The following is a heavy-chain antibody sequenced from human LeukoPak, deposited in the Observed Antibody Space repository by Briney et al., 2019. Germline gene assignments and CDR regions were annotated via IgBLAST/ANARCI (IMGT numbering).Heavy chain of an antibody. CDR3: ARDRPYSSSWYGYYMDV. Sequence: ASVKVSCKSSGYTFTSYGISWVRPAPGQGLEGVGWISAYNGNTNYAQKLQGRVTMTTDTSTSTAYMELRSLRSDDTAVYYCARDRPYSSSWYGYYMDVWGKGTTVTVSS. V-gene: IGHV1-18*01. CDR2: ISAYNGNT. CDR1: GYTFTSYG. J-gene: IGHJ6*03. D-gene: IGHD6-13*01.